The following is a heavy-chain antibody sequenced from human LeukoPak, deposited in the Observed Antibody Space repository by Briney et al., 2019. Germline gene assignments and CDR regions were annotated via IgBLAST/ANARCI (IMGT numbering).Heavy chain of an antibody. Sequence: GGSLRLSCVASGFTFNGSAIHWVRQASGKGLESVGHIRSKTNNYATAYAASVKGRFTISRDDSKNTAYLQMSSLETEDTAIYYCTKPRGYGSGTYYDYWGQGTLVTVSS. J-gene: IGHJ4*02. D-gene: IGHD3-10*01. CDR1: GFTFNGSA. CDR2: IRSKTNNYAT. V-gene: IGHV3-73*01. CDR3: TKPRGYGSGTYYDY.